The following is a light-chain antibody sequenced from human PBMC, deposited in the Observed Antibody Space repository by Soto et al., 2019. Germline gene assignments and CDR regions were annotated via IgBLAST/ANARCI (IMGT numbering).Light chain of an antibody. CDR2: DAS. V-gene: IGKV3-11*01. CDR1: QSVSSY. CDR3: QQRSNWPWT. Sequence: EIVLTQSPATLSLSPGERATLSCRASQSVSSYLAWYQQKPGQAPRLLIYDASNRATGIPARFSGSGSGTEFTLTISSLEPEDFVVYYCQQRSNWPWTLGQGTKLDIQ. J-gene: IGKJ1*01.